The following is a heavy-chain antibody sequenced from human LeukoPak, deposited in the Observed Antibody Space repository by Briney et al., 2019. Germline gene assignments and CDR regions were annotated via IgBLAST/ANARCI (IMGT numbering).Heavy chain of an antibody. J-gene: IGHJ4*02. CDR2: IDPNGGGT. D-gene: IGHD3-16*01. Sequence: ASVKVSCKASGYTFTGYYIHWMRQAPGQGLEWMGRIDPNGGGTNYAQKFQGRVTMTRDTSISTAYMELSRLRSGDTAVYYCARDPGHLGEERWGQGTLVTVSS. CDR3: ARDPGHLGEER. CDR1: GYTFTGYY. V-gene: IGHV1-2*06.